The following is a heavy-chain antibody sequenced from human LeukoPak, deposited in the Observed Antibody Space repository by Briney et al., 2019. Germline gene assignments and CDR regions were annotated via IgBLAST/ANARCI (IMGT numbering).Heavy chain of an antibody. J-gene: IGHJ4*02. D-gene: IGHD6-6*01. CDR2: IVVGSGNT. V-gene: IGHV1-58*01. Sequence: ASVKVSCKASGFTFTSSAVQWARQARGQRLEWIGWIVVGSGNTNYAQKFQERVTITRDMSTSTAYMELSSLRSEDTAVYYCAAGVDRIAAFFWGQGTLVTVSS. CDR3: AAGVDRIAAFF. CDR1: GFTFTSSA.